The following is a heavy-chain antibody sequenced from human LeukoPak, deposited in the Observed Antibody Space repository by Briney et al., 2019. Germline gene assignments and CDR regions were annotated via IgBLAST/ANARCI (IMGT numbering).Heavy chain of an antibody. CDR3: ARLSKGRYFDYIFDY. V-gene: IGHV4-39*01. Sequence: PSETLSLTCTVSGGSVSNSLNYWGWIRQPPGKGLEWIGNTFYTGSTYSNPTLMSRVTMSVDTSKNQFSLKLSSVTAADTAVYYCARLSKGRYFDYIFDYWGQGTLLTVSS. D-gene: IGHD3-9*01. CDR2: TFYTGST. CDR1: GGSVSNSLNY. J-gene: IGHJ4*02.